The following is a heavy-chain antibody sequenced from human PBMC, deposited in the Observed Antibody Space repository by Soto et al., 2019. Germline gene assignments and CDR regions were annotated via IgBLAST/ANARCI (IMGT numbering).Heavy chain of an antibody. CDR3: ASVRFLRSRGMDV. CDR1: GFTFSDYY. D-gene: IGHD3-3*01. J-gene: IGHJ6*04. Sequence: GGSLRRSGAASGFTFSDYYMSWIRQAPGKGLEWVSYISSSGSTIYYADSVKSRCTISRDNAKNSLYLQINSLRAHNTAAYHFASVRFLRSRGMDVWGGGTTVTVCS. CDR2: ISSSGSTI. V-gene: IGHV3-11*01.